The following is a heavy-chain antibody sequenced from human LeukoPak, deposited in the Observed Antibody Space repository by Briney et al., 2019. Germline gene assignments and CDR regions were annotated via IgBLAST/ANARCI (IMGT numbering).Heavy chain of an antibody. J-gene: IGHJ4*02. CDR1: GGSITSSSYY. Sequence: SETLSLTCTVSGGSITSSSYYWGWTRQPPGKGLEWIGIIYFRGSTYCNPSLKSRVTISVDTSKNQFSLKLSSVTAADTAVYYCARRRFGDSALDYWGQGTMVSVSS. D-gene: IGHD3-16*01. CDR3: ARRRFGDSALDY. CDR2: IYFRGST. V-gene: IGHV4-39*01.